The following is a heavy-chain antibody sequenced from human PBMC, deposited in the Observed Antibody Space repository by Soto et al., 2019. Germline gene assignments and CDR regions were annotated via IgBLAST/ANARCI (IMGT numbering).Heavy chain of an antibody. CDR2: IDPSDSYT. J-gene: IGHJ6*02. D-gene: IGHD4-17*01. V-gene: IGHV5-10-1*01. Sequence: GESLKISCKGSGYSFTSYWISWVRQMPGKGLEWMGRIDPSDSYTNYSPSFQGHVTISADKSISTAYLQWSSLKASDTAMYYCARHDYGDPARDGMDVWGQGTTVTVS. CDR1: GYSFTSYW. CDR3: ARHDYGDPARDGMDV.